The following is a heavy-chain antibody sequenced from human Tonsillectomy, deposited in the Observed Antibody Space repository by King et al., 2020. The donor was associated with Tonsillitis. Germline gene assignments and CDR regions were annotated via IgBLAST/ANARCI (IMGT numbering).Heavy chain of an antibody. Sequence: VQLVESGGAVVQPGGSLRLSCVGTGFTFDAYAMHWVRQTSGKGLEWVSLITWDGLTTFYADSVRGRFTISRDNRKKSLYLQMNGLRIEDAALYFCAGETAGGFHHWGQGTLVTVSS. CDR1: GFTFDAYA. V-gene: IGHV3-43*01. J-gene: IGHJ4*02. D-gene: IGHD3-10*01. CDR2: ITWDGLTT. CDR3: AGETAGGFHH.